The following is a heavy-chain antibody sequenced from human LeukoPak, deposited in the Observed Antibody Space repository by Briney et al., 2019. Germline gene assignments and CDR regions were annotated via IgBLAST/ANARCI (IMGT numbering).Heavy chain of an antibody. CDR3: ARGLRKAYFDY. V-gene: IGHV4-4*07. Sequence: PSETLSLTCTVSGGSISSYYWSWIRQPAGKGLEWIGRIYTSGSTNYNPSLKSRVTISVDTSNIQFSLRLSSVTAADTALYYCARGLRKAYFDYWGQGILVTVSS. CDR2: IYTSGST. J-gene: IGHJ4*02. CDR1: GGSISSYY.